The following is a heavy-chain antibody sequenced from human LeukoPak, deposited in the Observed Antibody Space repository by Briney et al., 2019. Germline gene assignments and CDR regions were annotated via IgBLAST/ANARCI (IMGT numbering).Heavy chain of an antibody. CDR2: LSYDGNNK. J-gene: IGHJ4*02. Sequence: TGRSLRLSCAASGFTFSNYAMHWVRQAPGKGLEWVAVLSYDGNNKYYADSVKGRFTISRDNSKSTLELQMNSLRAEDTAVYYCARGRGHCSGGSCLRFDYWGQGTLVTVSS. D-gene: IGHD2-15*01. CDR1: GFTFSNYA. CDR3: ARGRGHCSGGSCLRFDY. V-gene: IGHV3-30*01.